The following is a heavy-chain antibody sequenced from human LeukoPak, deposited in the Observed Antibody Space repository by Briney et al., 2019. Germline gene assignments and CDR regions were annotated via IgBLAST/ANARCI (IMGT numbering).Heavy chain of an antibody. CDR3: ARDPAYVWGSYRYTIYFDY. V-gene: IGHV3-21*01. D-gene: IGHD3-16*02. J-gene: IGHJ4*02. CDR1: GSTFSSYS. CDR2: ISSSSSYI. Sequence: PGGSLRLSCAASGSTFSSYSMNWVRQAPGKGLEWVSSISSSSSYIYYADSVKGRFTISRDNAKNSLYLQMNSLRAEDTAVYYCARDPAYVWGSYRYTIYFDYWGQGTLVTASS.